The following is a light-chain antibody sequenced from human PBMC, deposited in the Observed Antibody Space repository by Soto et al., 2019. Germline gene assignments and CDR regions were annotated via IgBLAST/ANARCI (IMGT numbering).Light chain of an antibody. CDR1: QSVNSDY. V-gene: IGKV3-20*01. Sequence: EIVFTQSPYTLSVSLGERATLSCRASQSVNSDYLAWYRQKPGQAPSLLMYAKSTRATGIPDRFYGSGSGTDFTLTIYRLEPEDFAVYYCQQYGNSPQTFGQGTKVDIK. J-gene: IGKJ1*01. CDR2: AKS. CDR3: QQYGNSPQT.